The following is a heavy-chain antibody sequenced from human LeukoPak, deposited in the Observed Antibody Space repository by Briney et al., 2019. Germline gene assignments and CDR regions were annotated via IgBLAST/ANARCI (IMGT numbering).Heavy chain of an antibody. Sequence: QPGGSLRLSCAASGFTFSSYGMHWVRQAPGKGLEWVANIKGDGSEKYYVDSVKGRFTISRDNAESSLYLQMNSLRVEDTAVYYCARGDLRWRNWYLDLWGRGTLVTVSS. D-gene: IGHD4-23*01. V-gene: IGHV3-7*03. CDR3: ARGDLRWRNWYLDL. J-gene: IGHJ2*01. CDR2: IKGDGSEK. CDR1: GFTFSSYG.